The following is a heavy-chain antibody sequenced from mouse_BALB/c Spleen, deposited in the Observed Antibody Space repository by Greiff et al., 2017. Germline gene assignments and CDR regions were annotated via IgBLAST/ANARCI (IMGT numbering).Heavy chain of an antibody. D-gene: IGHD2-14*01. CDR1: GYTFTSYY. V-gene: IGHV1S81*02. CDR3: TTYYRYDYFDY. CDR2: INPSNGGT. Sequence: QVQLQQPGAELVKPGASVKLSCKASGYTFTSYYMYWVKQRPGQGLEWIGGINPSNGGTNFNEKFKSKATLTVDKSSSTAYMQLSSLTSEDSAVYYCTTYYRYDYFDYWGQGTTLTVSS. J-gene: IGHJ2*01.